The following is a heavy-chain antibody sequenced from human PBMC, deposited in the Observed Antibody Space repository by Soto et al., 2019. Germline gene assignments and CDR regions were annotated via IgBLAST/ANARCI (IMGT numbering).Heavy chain of an antibody. CDR3: ARGNCSGDTCFFGGTH. CDR2: INSGGSRT. D-gene: IGHD2-21*02. J-gene: IGHJ4*02. V-gene: IGHV3-74*01. CDR1: GFTFSDHW. Sequence: EVQLAESGGVLVQPGGSLRLSCVASGFTFSDHWMHWVRQARGKGLVWVSRINSGGSRTNYADSVKGRFTISRDNAKNTLYLEMNSLSVEDTAVYYCARGNCSGDTCFFGGTHWGRGTLVTVSS.